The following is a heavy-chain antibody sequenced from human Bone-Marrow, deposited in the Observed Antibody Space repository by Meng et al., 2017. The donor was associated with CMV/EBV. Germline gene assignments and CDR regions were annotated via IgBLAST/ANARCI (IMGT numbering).Heavy chain of an antibody. J-gene: IGHJ6*02. D-gene: IGHD6-25*01. CDR1: VYSFTIND. Sequence: ASVKVSCTASVYSFTINDINWVRQAPGQGLGWMGWVDTKSGHTRYAQKFQGRLSITRDTSMTTAYMELTNLRSVDTAVYYCAREGGFLLYGLDVWGQGTTVTVSS. CDR3: AREGGFLLYGLDV. CDR2: VDTKSGHT. V-gene: IGHV1-8*02.